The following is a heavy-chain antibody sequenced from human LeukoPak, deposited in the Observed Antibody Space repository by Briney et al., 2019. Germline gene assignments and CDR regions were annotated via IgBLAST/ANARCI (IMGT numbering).Heavy chain of an antibody. CDR1: GGSFSGYY. V-gene: IGHV4-34*01. Sequence: SETLSLTCAVYGGSFSGYYWSWIRQPPGKGLEWIGEINHSGSTNYNPSLKSRVTISVDTSKNQFSLKLSSVTAADTAVYYCARGGVRFLEWLPSYYYYGMDVWGQGTTVTVSS. D-gene: IGHD3-3*01. CDR3: ARGGVRFLEWLPSYYYYGMDV. CDR2: INHSGST. J-gene: IGHJ6*02.